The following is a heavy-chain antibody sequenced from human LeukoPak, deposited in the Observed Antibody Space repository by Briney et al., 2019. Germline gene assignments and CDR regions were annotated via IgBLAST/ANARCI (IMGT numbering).Heavy chain of an antibody. V-gene: IGHV4-31*03. J-gene: IGHJ4*02. CDR1: GDSISSGGYY. Sequence: SQTLSLTCTVSGDSISSGGYYWSWIRQHPGKGLEWIGYIYYSGSSYYNPSLKSRVSISVDTSKNQFSLRLSSVTAADTAVYYCARGKYATMIVVVPDYFDYWGQGTLVTVYS. D-gene: IGHD3-22*01. CDR3: ARGKYATMIVVVPDYFDY. CDR2: IYYSGSS.